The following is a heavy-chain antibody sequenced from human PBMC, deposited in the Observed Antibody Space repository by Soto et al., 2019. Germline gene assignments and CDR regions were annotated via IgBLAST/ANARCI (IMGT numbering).Heavy chain of an antibody. D-gene: IGHD2-8*02. Sequence: EVQVVESGGGWVQPGGSLRLSCAASGFTLSNYWMTWVRQAPGKGLEWVANIKQDGSKKNYVDSVEGRFTISRDNAENSLYLLLNRLRVEDTAVYYCMRDLSHFTGGVWYDAFVIWGQGTMVTVSS. V-gene: IGHV3-7*01. CDR2: IKQDGSKK. J-gene: IGHJ3*02. CDR3: MRDLSHFTGGVWYDAFVI. CDR1: GFTLSNYW.